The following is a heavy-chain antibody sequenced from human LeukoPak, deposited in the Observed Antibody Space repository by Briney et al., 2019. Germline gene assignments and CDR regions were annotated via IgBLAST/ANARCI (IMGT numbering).Heavy chain of an antibody. CDR3: AKDDQQLVRSSAFGI. V-gene: IGHV3-33*06. CDR1: GFTLSSYG. J-gene: IGHJ3*02. D-gene: IGHD6-6*01. CDR2: IWYDGSNK. Sequence: PGRSLRLSCAASGFTLSSYGMHWVRQAPGKGLEWVAVIWYDGSNKYYADSVKGRFTISRDNSKNTLYLQMNSLRAEDTAVYYCAKDDQQLVRSSAFGIWGQGTMVTVSS.